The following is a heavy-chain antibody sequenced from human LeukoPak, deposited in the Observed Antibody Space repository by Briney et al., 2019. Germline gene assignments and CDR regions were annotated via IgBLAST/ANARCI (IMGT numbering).Heavy chain of an antibody. D-gene: IGHD2-15*01. J-gene: IGHJ5*02. CDR1: GFTFSSYA. V-gene: IGHV3-30-3*01. CDR3: AKDQEKTVVVVAATQGFDP. CDR2: ISYDGSNK. Sequence: PGRSLRLSCAASGFTFSSYAMHWVRQAPGKGLEWVAVISYDGSNKYHADSVKGRFTISRDNSKNTLYLQMKSLRAEDTAVYYCAKDQEKTVVVVAATQGFDPWGQGTLVTVSS.